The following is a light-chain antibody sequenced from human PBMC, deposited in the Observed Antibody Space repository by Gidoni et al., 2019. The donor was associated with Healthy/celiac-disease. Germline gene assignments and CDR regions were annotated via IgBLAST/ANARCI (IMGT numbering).Light chain of an antibody. Sequence: EIVLTQSPGTLSLSPGERPTLSCRASQSVSSSYLAWYQQKPGQAPRLLIYGASSRATGSPDRFSGSGSGTDFTLTISRLEPEDFAVYYCQQYGSSPPSWTFGQGTKVEIK. CDR1: QSVSSSY. J-gene: IGKJ1*01. CDR2: GAS. V-gene: IGKV3-20*01. CDR3: QQYGSSPPSWT.